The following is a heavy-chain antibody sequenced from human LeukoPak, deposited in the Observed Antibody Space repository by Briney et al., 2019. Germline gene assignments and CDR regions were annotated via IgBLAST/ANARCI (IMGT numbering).Heavy chain of an antibody. Sequence: SETLSLTCTVSGGSISSGSYYWSWIRQPAGKGLEWIGRLYTSGSTNYNPSLKSRVTMSVDTSKNQFSLKLNSVTAADTAVYYCASLSEYCSAGSCYLGWFDPWGQGTLVTVSS. V-gene: IGHV4-61*02. CDR3: ASLSEYCSAGSCYLGWFDP. J-gene: IGHJ5*02. D-gene: IGHD2-15*01. CDR2: LYTSGST. CDR1: GGSISSGSYY.